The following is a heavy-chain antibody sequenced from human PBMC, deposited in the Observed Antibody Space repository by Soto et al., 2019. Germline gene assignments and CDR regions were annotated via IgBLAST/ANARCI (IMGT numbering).Heavy chain of an antibody. J-gene: IGHJ4*02. Sequence: QVQLQESGPGLVKPSQTLSLTCTVSGGSISSGGYYWSWIRQHPGKGLEWIGYIYYSGSTYYNPSLKSRVTISVDTSKNQFSLKLSSVTAADTAVYYCAGRYCSGGSCYSGPYLDYWGQGTLVTVSS. CDR2: IYYSGST. CDR1: GGSISSGGYY. V-gene: IGHV4-31*03. D-gene: IGHD2-15*01. CDR3: AGRYCSGGSCYSGPYLDY.